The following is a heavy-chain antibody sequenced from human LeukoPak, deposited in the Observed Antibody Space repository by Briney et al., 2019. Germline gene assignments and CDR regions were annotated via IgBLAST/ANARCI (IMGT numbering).Heavy chain of an antibody. J-gene: IGHJ5*02. CDR1: GYTFTSYY. V-gene: IGHV1-69*05. Sequence: ASVKVSCKASGYTFTSYYMHWVRQAPGQGLEWMGRINPIFGTANYAQKFQGRVTITTDESTSTAYMELSSLRSEDTAVYYCARDLPYYDSSGYDHRRWFDPWGQGTLVTVSS. D-gene: IGHD3-22*01. CDR3: ARDLPYYDSSGYDHRRWFDP. CDR2: INPIFGTA.